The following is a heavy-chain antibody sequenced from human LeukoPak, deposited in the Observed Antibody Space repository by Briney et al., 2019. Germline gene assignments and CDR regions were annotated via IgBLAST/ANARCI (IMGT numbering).Heavy chain of an antibody. CDR2: MNPNSGNT. Sequence: ASVKVSCKASGYTFTSYDINWVRQATGQGLEWMGWMNPNSGNTGYAQKFQGRVTITRNTSIGTAYMELSSLRSEDTAVYYCARGPGYGDYTFYYYYYYMDVWGKGTTVTVSS. V-gene: IGHV1-8*03. CDR3: ARGPGYGDYTFYYYYYYMDV. J-gene: IGHJ6*03. D-gene: IGHD4-17*01. CDR1: GYTFTSYD.